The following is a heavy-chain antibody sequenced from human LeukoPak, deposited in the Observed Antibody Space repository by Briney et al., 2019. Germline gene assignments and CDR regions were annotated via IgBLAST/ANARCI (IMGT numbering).Heavy chain of an antibody. Sequence: PGGSLRLSCAAAGFTFRSYGMHWVRQAPGKGLEWVAVISYDGSNKYYADSVKGRFTISRDNPKNTLYLQMNSLRAEDTAVYYCAKDKYYYDSSGYDIWGQGTMVTVSS. CDR1: GFTFRSYG. J-gene: IGHJ3*02. CDR2: ISYDGSNK. D-gene: IGHD3-22*01. CDR3: AKDKYYYDSSGYDI. V-gene: IGHV3-30*18.